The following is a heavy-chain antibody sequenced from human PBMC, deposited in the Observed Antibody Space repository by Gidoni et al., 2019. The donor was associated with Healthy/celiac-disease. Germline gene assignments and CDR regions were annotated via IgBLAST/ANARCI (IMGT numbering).Heavy chain of an antibody. V-gene: IGHV1-24*01. CDR2: LDPEDGET. J-gene: IGHJ4*02. CDR1: GYTLTELS. CDR3: ATRYCGGDCDPVFHTSFFDY. D-gene: IGHD2-21*02. Sequence: QVQLVQSGAEVKKPGASVKVSCKVSGYTLTELSMHWVRQAPGKGLEWMGGLDPEDGETIYAQKFQGRVTMTEDTSTDTAYMELSSLRSEDTAVYYCATRYCGGDCDPVFHTSFFDYWGQGTLVTVSS.